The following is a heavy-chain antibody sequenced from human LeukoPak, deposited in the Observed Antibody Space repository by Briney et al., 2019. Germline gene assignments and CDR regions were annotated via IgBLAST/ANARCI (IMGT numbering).Heavy chain of an antibody. J-gene: IGHJ4*02. CDR1: GFTFSSYA. CDR3: AKGGLYCSSTSCYPLLFDY. CDR2: ISGSGGST. D-gene: IGHD2-2*01. Sequence: GGSLRLSCAASGFTFSSYAMSWVRQAPGKGLEWVSAISGSGGSTYYADSVKGRFAISRDNSKNTLYLQMNSLRAEDTAVYYCAKGGLYCSSTSCYPLLFDYWGQGTLVTVSS. V-gene: IGHV3-23*01.